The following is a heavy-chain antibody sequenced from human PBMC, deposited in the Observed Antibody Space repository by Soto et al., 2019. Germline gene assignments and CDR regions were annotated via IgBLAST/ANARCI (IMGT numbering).Heavy chain of an antibody. CDR2: IWYDGSNK. D-gene: IGHD6-13*01. CDR1: GFTFSSYG. V-gene: IGHV3-33*01. Sequence: QVQLVESGGGVVQPGRSLRLSCAASGFTFSSYGMHWVRQAPGKGLEWVAVIWYDGSNKYYADSVKGRFTISRDNSKNTLYLQMNSLRAEDTAVYYCARDGAAAGTSYYYYYMDVWGKGTTVTVSS. J-gene: IGHJ6*03. CDR3: ARDGAAAGTSYYYYYMDV.